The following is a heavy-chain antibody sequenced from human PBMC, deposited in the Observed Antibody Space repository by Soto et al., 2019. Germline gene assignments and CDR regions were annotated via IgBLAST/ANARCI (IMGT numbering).Heavy chain of an antibody. Sequence: PGGSLRLSCAASGFTFSYYYMSWIRQAPGKGLEWVSYICSTSSCTNYADSVKGRFTISRDNAKNSLYLQMDSLRAEDTAVYYCARHGSYCFDCWGQGTLVTVSS. J-gene: IGHJ4*02. CDR3: ARHGSYCFDC. D-gene: IGHD1-26*01. CDR2: ICSTSSCT. CDR1: GFTFSYYY. V-gene: IGHV3-11*06.